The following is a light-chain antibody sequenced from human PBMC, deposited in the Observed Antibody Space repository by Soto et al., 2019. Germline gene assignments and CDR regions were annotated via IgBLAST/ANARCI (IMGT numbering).Light chain of an antibody. Sequence: DIQMTQSPSTLSASVGDRVTITCRASQSISSWLAWYQQKPGKAPKLLIYDAYSLERGVPSRFSGSGSWTEFTLTISSLQHHDFATYYCQQDNSYSCTFGQGTKVEIK. CDR3: QQDNSYSCT. CDR2: DAY. CDR1: QSISSW. V-gene: IGKV1-5*01. J-gene: IGKJ1*01.